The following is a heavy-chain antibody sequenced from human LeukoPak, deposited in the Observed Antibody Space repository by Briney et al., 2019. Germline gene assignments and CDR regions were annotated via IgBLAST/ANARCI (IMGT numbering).Heavy chain of an antibody. J-gene: IGHJ4*02. CDR2: IYYSGST. D-gene: IGHD4-11*01. Sequence: SETLSLTCTVSGGSISSGGYYWSWIRQHPGEGLEWIGYIYYSGSTYYNPSLKSRVTISVDTSKNQFSLKLSSVTAADTAVYYCAREYSNYYFDYWGQGTLVTVSS. CDR3: AREYSNYYFDY. V-gene: IGHV4-31*03. CDR1: GGSISSGGYY.